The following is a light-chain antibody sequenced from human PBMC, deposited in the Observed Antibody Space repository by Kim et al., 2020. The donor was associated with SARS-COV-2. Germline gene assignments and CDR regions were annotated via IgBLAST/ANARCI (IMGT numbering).Light chain of an antibody. Sequence: LTCTLTRDPTVGRPNGYLFPRKPGSPPKYLPHHFSDSNKGQGYGVPSRFSGSKDASANTGILPIAGLQSEDEADYYCMLWPRNAVLFGGGTQLTVL. J-gene: IGLJ2*01. CDR2: HFSDSNK. CDR1: RDPTVGRPN. V-gene: IGLV5-37*01. CDR3: MLWPRNAVL.